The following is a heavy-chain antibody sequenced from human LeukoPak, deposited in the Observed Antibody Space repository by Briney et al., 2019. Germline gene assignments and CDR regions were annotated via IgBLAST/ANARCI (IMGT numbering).Heavy chain of an antibody. CDR3: ARETLSVYDRSASYYGGSCDY. V-gene: IGHV1-18*01. D-gene: IGHD3-22*01. Sequence: GASVKVSCKASGYTFTNYAITWVRQAPGQGLEWVGWINGYNGNTNYAQKVQGRVTMTTDTLTSTAYMELRSLRSDDTAVYYCARETLSVYDRSASYYGGSCDYWGQGTLVTVSS. CDR1: GYTFTNYA. CDR2: INGYNGNT. J-gene: IGHJ4*02.